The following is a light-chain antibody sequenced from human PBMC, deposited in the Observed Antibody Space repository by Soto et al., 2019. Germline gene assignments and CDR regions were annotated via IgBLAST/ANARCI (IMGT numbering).Light chain of an antibody. Sequence: QSALTQPASLSGSPGQSITISCTGTSSDIGAYDYVSWFQQHPGKAPKLMISEVNNRPSGVSNRFSGSKSGNTAYLTISGLQVEDEAEYYCSSYAGNYIYVFATGTKVTVL. V-gene: IGLV2-14*01. J-gene: IGLJ1*01. CDR1: SSDIGAYDY. CDR3: SSYAGNYIYV. CDR2: EVN.